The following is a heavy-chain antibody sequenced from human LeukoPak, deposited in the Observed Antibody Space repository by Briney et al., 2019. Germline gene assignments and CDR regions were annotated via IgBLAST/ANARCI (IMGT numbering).Heavy chain of an antibody. CDR2: IKSKTDGGTT. Sequence: PGGSLRLSCAASGFTFSNAWMSWVRQAPGKGLEWVGRIKSKTDGGTTDYAAPVKGRFTISRDDSKNTLYLQMNSLKTEDTAVYYCTTGRISTFGVVIIPFDYWGQGTLVTVSS. D-gene: IGHD3-3*01. V-gene: IGHV3-15*01. CDR3: TTGRISTFGVVIIPFDY. J-gene: IGHJ4*02. CDR1: GFTFSNAW.